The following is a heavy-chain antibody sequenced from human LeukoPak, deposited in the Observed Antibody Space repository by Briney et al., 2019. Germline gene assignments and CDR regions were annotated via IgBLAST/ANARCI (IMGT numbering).Heavy chain of an antibody. J-gene: IGHJ5*02. CDR1: GGTFSSYA. CDR3: ARSEVVAAIRFDP. CDR2: IIPIFGTA. V-gene: IGHV1-69*05. D-gene: IGHD2-15*01. Sequence: ASVKVSCKASGGTFSSYAISWVRQAPGQGLEWMGRIIPIFGTANYAQKFQGRVTITTDESTRTAYMALSSLRSEDAAVYYCARSEVVAAIRFDPWGQGTLVTVSS.